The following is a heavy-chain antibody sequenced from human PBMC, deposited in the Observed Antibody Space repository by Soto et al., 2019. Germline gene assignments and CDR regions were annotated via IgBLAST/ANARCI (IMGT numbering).Heavy chain of an antibody. D-gene: IGHD6-13*01. Sequence: SETLPLTCTVSGDSISNYEWSLIRQTPGRSLGCICYIYYTGTTIYNPSLESRVTMSVDTSKNQFSLKVNSVNAADTAVYYCAKYSRTEAEGYTLDYWGRGSLVTVSS. V-gene: IGHV4-59*01. CDR2: IYYTGTT. J-gene: IGHJ4*02. CDR1: GDSISNYE. CDR3: AKYSRTEAEGYTLDY.